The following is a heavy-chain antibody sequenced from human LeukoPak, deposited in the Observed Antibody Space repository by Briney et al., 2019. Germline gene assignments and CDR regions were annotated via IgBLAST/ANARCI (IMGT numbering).Heavy chain of an antibody. V-gene: IGHV3-7*01. CDR1: GFTFSTYW. Sequence: GGSLRLSCAASGFTFSTYWMTWVRQAPGKGVEWVANINQDGSELYDLGCVQGRLSNSGDNAKTSLYWQLNSMRAEDTAVYYCPAGDYKNYWGQGTLVTVSS. CDR2: INQDGSEL. CDR3: PAGDYKNY. D-gene: IGHD4-17*01. J-gene: IGHJ4*02.